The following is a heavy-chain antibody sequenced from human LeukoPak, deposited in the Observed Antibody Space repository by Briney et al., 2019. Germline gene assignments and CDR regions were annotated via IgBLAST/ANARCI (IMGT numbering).Heavy chain of an antibody. D-gene: IGHD5-12*01. CDR3: ARGRNSGYDYDY. J-gene: IGHJ4*01. V-gene: IGHV4-59*01. CDR1: RGSISSYY. CDR2: ISYSGNT. Sequence: SETLSLTCTVSRGSISSYYWSWSRQPPGKGLEWIGYISYSGNTNYSPSLKSRVTISVDTSKNQFSLKLSSVTAADTAVYYCARGRNSGYDYDYWGRGTLDPVSS.